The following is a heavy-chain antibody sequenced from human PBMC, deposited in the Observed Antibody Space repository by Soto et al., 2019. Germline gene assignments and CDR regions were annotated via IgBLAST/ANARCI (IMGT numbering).Heavy chain of an antibody. D-gene: IGHD3-9*01. CDR3: ARRGRVLRYFDYYYYMDV. Sequence: SETLSLTCTVSGGSISSYYWSWIRQPPGKGLEWIGYIYYSGSTNYNPSLKSRVTITVDTSKNQFSLKLSSVTAADTAVYYCARRGRVLRYFDYYYYMDVWGKGTTVTVSS. CDR1: GGSISSYY. V-gene: IGHV4-59*08. CDR2: IYYSGST. J-gene: IGHJ6*03.